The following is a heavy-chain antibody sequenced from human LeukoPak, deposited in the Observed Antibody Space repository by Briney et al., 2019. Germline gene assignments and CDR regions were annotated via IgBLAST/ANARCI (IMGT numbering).Heavy chain of an antibody. CDR1: GFTFSSYS. J-gene: IGHJ4*02. CDR3: ARVGSDTAMAHDY. CDR2: ISSSSSYI. V-gene: IGHV3-21*01. D-gene: IGHD5-18*01. Sequence: PGGFLRLSCAASGFTFSSYSMNWVRQAPGKGLEWVSSISSSSSYIYYADSVKGRFTISRDNAKHTLYLQVNSLRAEATAVYLCARVGSDTAMAHDYWGQGTLVTVSS.